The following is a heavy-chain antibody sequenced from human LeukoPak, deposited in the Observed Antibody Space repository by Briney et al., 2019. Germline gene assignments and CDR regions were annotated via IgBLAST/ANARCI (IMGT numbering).Heavy chain of an antibody. CDR1: GFTFSSYW. J-gene: IGHJ4*02. V-gene: IGHV3-74*01. CDR2: INSDGSSI. CDR3: AREDYGGNSGY. D-gene: IGHD4-23*01. Sequence: PGGSLRLSCAASGFTFSSYWMHWVRQAPGNGLVWVSRINSDGSSISYADSVKGRFTISRDNAKNTLYLQMNSLRAEDTAVYYCAREDYGGNSGYWGQGTLVTVSS.